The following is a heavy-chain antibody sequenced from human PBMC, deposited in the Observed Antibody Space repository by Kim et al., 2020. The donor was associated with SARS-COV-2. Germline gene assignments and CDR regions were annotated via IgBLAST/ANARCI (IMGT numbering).Heavy chain of an antibody. CDR1: GGSISSYY. CDR2: IYYSGST. V-gene: IGHV4-59*01. CDR3: AREKEKIGGYSGYDLIDGSWFDP. J-gene: IGHJ5*02. D-gene: IGHD5-12*01. Sequence: SETLSLTCTVSGGSISSYYWSWIRQPPGKGLEWIGYIYYSGSTNYNPSLKSRVTISVDTSKNQFSLKLSSVTAADTAVYYCAREKEKIGGYSGYDLIDGSWFDPWGQGTLVTVSS.